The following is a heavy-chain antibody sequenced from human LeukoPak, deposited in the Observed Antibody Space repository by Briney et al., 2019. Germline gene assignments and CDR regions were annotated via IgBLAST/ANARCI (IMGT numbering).Heavy chain of an antibody. D-gene: IGHD1-1*01. CDR2: IRNSGDST. Sequence: GESLRLSCGASGFTFSSYAMSWVRQAPGKGLEWVSAIRNSGDSTYYADSVKGRFTISRDNSKNTLYLQMNSLRAEDTAVYYCARRFSPAASTGSFDYWGQGTLVTVSS. CDR3: ARRFSPAASTGSFDY. V-gene: IGHV3-23*01. CDR1: GFTFSSYA. J-gene: IGHJ4*02.